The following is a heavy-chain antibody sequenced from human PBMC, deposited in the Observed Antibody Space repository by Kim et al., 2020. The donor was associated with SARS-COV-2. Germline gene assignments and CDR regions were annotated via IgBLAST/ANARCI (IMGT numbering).Heavy chain of an antibody. J-gene: IGHJ4*02. V-gene: IGHV3-33*01. Sequence: SKKNYAASVKGRFTISRDNSNNTLYLQMNSLRAEDTAVYYCARDRQLVMNYWGQGTLVTVSS. CDR3: ARDRQLVMNY. D-gene: IGHD3-9*01. CDR2: SKK.